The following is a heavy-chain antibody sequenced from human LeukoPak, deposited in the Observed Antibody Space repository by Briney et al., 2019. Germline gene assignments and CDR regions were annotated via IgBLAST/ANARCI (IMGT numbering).Heavy chain of an antibody. D-gene: IGHD4-11*01. Sequence: SETLSLTCTVSGGSISSGGYYWSWIRQPAGKGLEYIGRIYSTGSTNYNPSLRSRVTISVDTSKNHFSLKLSSVTAADTAVYYCARQIGVTTHWYFDLWGRGTLVTVSS. CDR1: GGSISSGGYY. V-gene: IGHV4-61*02. J-gene: IGHJ2*01. CDR2: IYSTGST. CDR3: ARQIGVTTHWYFDL.